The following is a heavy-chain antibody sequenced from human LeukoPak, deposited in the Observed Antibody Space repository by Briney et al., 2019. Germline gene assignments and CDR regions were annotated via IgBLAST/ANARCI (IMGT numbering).Heavy chain of an antibody. CDR1: GFTFSSYS. D-gene: IGHD3-22*01. V-gene: IGHV3-23*01. CDR3: AKSLSYYYDSSGYFH. J-gene: IGHJ4*02. Sequence: GGSLRLSCAASGFTFSSYSMNWVRQAPGKGLEWVSAISGSGGSTYYADSVKGRFTISRDNSKNTLYLQMNSLRAEDTAVYYCAKSLSYYYDSSGYFHWGQGTLVTVSS. CDR2: ISGSGGST.